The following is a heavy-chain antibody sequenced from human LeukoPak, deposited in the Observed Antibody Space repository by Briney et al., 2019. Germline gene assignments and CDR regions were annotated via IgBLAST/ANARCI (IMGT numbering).Heavy chain of an antibody. V-gene: IGHV4-61*02. CDR2: IYTSGST. Sequence: PSETLSLTCTVSGGSISSGSYYWSWIRQPAGKGLEWIGRIYTSGSTNYNPSLKSRVTISVDTSKNQFSLKLSSVTAADTAVYYCARDYGGNSGGAFDIWGQGTMVTVSS. J-gene: IGHJ3*02. CDR1: GGSISSGSYY. D-gene: IGHD4-23*01. CDR3: ARDYGGNSGGAFDI.